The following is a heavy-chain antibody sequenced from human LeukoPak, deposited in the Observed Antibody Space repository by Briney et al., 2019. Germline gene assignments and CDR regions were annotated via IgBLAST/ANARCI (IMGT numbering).Heavy chain of an antibody. J-gene: IGHJ4*02. V-gene: IGHV3-48*02. Sequence: GGSLRLSCAASGFTFSSYSMNWVRQAPGKGLQWVSYITSSSSTIYYADSVKGRFTISRDNAKNSLYLQMNSLSDEDTAVYYCARGATPDYWGQGTLVTVSS. CDR2: ITSSSSTI. CDR3: ARGATPDY. CDR1: GFTFSSYS.